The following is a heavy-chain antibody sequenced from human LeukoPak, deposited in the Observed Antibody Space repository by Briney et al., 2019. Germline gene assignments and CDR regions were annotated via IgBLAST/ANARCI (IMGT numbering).Heavy chain of an antibody. V-gene: IGHV3-30*18. CDR2: ISYDGSNK. Sequence: PGGSLRLSCAASGFTFSSYGMHWVRQAPGKGLEWVAVISYDGSNKYYADSVKGRFTISRDNSKNTLYLQMNSLRAEDTAVYFCAKGQFYSGDSWFDPWGQGTLVTVSS. CDR1: GFTFSSYG. D-gene: IGHD2-21*01. J-gene: IGHJ5*02. CDR3: AKGQFYSGDSWFDP.